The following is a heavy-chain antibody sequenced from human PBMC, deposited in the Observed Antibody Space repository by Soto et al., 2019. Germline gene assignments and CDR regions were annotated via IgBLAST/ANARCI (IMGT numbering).Heavy chain of an antibody. Sequence: SETLSLTCTVSGGSISSGDYYWSWIRQPPGKGLEWIGYIYYSGSTYYNPSLKSRVTISVDTSKNQFSLKLSSVTAADTAVYYCARAQPYYDSSGSYFDYWGQGTLVTVSS. V-gene: IGHV4-30-4*01. CDR1: GGSISSGDYY. CDR3: ARAQPYYDSSGSYFDY. CDR2: IYYSGST. J-gene: IGHJ4*02. D-gene: IGHD3-22*01.